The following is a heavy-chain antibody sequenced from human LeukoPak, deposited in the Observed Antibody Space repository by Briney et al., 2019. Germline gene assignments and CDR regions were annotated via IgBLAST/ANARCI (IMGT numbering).Heavy chain of an antibody. CDR2: IIPTFGTA. V-gene: IGHV1-69*01. CDR1: GGTFSSYA. CDR3: ARDALRGYSYGLTIDY. Sequence: SVKVSCKASGGTFSSYAISWVRQAPGQGLEWMGGIIPTFGTANYAQKFQGRVTITADESTSTAYMELSSLRSEDTAVYYCARDALRGYSYGLTIDYWGQGTLVTVSS. D-gene: IGHD5-18*01. J-gene: IGHJ4*02.